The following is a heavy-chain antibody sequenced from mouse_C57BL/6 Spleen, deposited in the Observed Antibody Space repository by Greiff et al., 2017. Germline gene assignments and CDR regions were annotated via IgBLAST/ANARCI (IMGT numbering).Heavy chain of an antibody. CDR2: IDPSDSYT. D-gene: IGHD2-1*01. CDR3: AREWYGGFDH. Sequence: QVHVKQPGAELVRPGTSVKLSCKASGYTFTSYWMHWVKQRPGQGLEWIGVIDPSDSYTNYNQKFKGKATLTVDTSSSTAYMQLSSLTSEDSAVYYCAREWYGGFDHWGQGTTLTVSS. V-gene: IGHV1-59*01. J-gene: IGHJ2*01. CDR1: GYTFTSYW.